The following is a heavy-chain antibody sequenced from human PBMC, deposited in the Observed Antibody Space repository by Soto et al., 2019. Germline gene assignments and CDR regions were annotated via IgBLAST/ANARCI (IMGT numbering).Heavy chain of an antibody. CDR1: GYTFTSYY. CDR2: INPSGGST. CDR3: ARVRNRGDFDY. D-gene: IGHD1-1*01. V-gene: IGHV1-46*03. J-gene: IGHJ4*02. Sequence: GASVKVSCKASGYTFTSYYMHWVRQAPGQGLEWMGIINPSGGSTSYAQKFQGRFTMTRDTSTSTVYMELSSLRSEDTAVYYCARVRNRGDFDYWGQGTLVTVSS.